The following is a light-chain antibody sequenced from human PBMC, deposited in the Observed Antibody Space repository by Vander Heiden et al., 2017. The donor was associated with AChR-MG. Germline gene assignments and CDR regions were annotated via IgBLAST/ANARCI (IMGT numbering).Light chain of an antibody. Sequence: QSALTQPASVSGSPGQSITISCSGTTSDVVSYDLVAWYQQRPGKTPKLIIYEVTKRPSGVSNRLSGSKSGNTASLTSTGLQAEEEADYYCCSHAGSSTLWVFGGGTKLTVL. J-gene: IGLJ3*02. CDR1: TSDVVSYDL. CDR2: EVT. V-gene: IGLV2-23*02. CDR3: CSHAGSSTLWV.